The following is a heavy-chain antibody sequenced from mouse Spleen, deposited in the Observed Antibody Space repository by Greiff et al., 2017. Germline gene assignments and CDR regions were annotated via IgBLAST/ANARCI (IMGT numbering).Heavy chain of an antibody. D-gene: IGHD2-5*01. CDR3: ARYYSNYGYAMDY. CDR1: GYTFTSYW. V-gene: IGHV1-64*01. J-gene: IGHJ4*01. Sequence: VQLQQSGAELVKPGASVKLSCKASGYTFTSYWMHWVKQRPGQGLEWIGMIHPNSGSTNYNEKFKSKATLTVDKSSSTAYMQLSSLTSEDSAVYYCARYYSNYGYAMDYWGQGTSVTVSS. CDR2: IHPNSGST.